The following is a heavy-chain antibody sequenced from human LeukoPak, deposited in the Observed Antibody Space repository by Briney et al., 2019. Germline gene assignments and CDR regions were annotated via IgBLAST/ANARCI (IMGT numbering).Heavy chain of an antibody. J-gene: IGHJ4*02. V-gene: IGHV4-39*02. CDR1: GGSISGSSYY. D-gene: IGHD3-22*01. CDR2: IYYSGST. CDR3: ARDRDYYDSSGQTILFDY. Sequence: PSETLSLTCTVSGGSISGSSYYWGWIRQPPGKGLEWIGSIYYSGSTYYNPSLKSRVTISVDTSKNQFSLKLNSVTATDTAVYYCARDRDYYDSSGQTILFDYWGQGTLVTVSS.